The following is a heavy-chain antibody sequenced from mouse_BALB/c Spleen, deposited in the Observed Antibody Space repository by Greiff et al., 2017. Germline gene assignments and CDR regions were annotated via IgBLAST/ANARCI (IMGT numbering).Heavy chain of an antibody. CDR1: GYSFTGYT. Sequence: VQLKQSGPELVKPGASMKISCKASGYSFTGYTMNWVKQSHGKNLEWIGLINPYNGGTSYNQKFKGKATLTVDKSSSTAYMELLSLTSEDSAVYYCARKRDYDYDKRVDYAMDYWGQGTSVTVSS. D-gene: IGHD2-4*01. CDR3: ARKRDYDYDKRVDYAMDY. CDR2: INPYNGGT. V-gene: IGHV1-18*01. J-gene: IGHJ4*01.